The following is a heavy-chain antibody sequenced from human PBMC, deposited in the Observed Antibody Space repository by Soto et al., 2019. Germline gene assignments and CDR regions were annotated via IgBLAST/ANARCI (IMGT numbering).Heavy chain of an antibody. CDR1: GFTFSSYS. J-gene: IGHJ6*02. V-gene: IGHV3-21*01. CDR3: ARGLDYSSSWYYYYGMDV. Sequence: EVQLVESGGGLVKPGGSLRLSCAASGFTFSSYSMNWVRQAPGKGLEWVSSISSSSSYIYYADSVKGRFTISRDNAKNSLYLQMNSLRAEDTAVYYCARGLDYSSSWYYYYGMDVWGQGTTVTVSS. D-gene: IGHD6-13*01. CDR2: ISSSSSYI.